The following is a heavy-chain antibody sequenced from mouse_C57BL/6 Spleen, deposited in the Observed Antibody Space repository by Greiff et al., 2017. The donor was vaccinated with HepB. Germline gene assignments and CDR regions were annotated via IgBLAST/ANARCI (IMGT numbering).Heavy chain of an antibody. CDR1: GYTFTSYT. V-gene: IGHV1-4*01. Sequence: QVQLQQSGAELARPGASVKMSCKASGYTFTSYTMHWVKQRPGQGLEWIGYINPSSGYTKYNQKFKDKATLTADKSSSTAYMQLSSLTSEDSALYYCAREDGLRGLGYYALDYWGQGTSVTVSS. CDR3: AREDGLRGLGYYALDY. J-gene: IGHJ4*01. D-gene: IGHD4-1*01. CDR2: INPSSGYT.